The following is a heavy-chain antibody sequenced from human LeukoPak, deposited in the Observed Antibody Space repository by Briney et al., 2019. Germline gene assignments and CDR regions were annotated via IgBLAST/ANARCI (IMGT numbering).Heavy chain of an antibody. Sequence: SETLSLTCTVSGGSISSYYWSWIRQPPGKGLEWIGYIYYSGSTNYNPSLKSRVTISVDTSKNQFSLKMRSVTAADTAVYFCAGAGPGLKKSGYYFDYWGQGTLVTVSS. V-gene: IGHV4-59*08. CDR2: IYYSGST. CDR3: AGAGPGLKKSGYYFDY. D-gene: IGHD3-22*01. CDR1: GGSISSYY. J-gene: IGHJ4*02.